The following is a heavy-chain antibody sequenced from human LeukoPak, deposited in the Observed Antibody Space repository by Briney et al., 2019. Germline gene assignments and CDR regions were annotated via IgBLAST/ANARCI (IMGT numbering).Heavy chain of an antibody. Sequence: GGSLRLSCAASGFTFSSYGMHWVRQAPSKGLEWVAVISYDGSNKYYADSVKGRFTISRDNSKNTLYLQMNSLRAEDTAVYYCAKVVLGLFGNWFDPWGQGTLVTVSS. J-gene: IGHJ5*02. CDR2: ISYDGSNK. D-gene: IGHD2-21*01. V-gene: IGHV3-30*18. CDR1: GFTFSSYG. CDR3: AKVVLGLFGNWFDP.